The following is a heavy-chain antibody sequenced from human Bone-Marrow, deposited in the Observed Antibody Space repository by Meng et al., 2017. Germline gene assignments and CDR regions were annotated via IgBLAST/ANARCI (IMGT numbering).Heavy chain of an antibody. CDR2: INIYNGIT. CDR1: DYTLTSDG. J-gene: IGHJ4*02. Sequence: QGQVVQSGAEVKKPGASVKVSCKVSDYTLTSDGFSWVRQAPGQGLQWVGWINIYNGITNYGRNFQGRVTLTTDTSTSTGYMELSSLTSDDTAVYYCATRGNPYLDRWGQGTLVTVSS. V-gene: IGHV1-18*04. CDR3: ATRGNPYLDR.